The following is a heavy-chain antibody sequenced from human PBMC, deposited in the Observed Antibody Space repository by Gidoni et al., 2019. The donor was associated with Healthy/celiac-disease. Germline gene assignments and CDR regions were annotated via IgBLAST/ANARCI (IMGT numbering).Heavy chain of an antibody. D-gene: IGHD3-3*01. Sequence: QVQLQESGPGLVKPSETLSLTCTVSGGSISSYYWSWIRQPPGKGLEWIGYIYYSGSTNYNPSLKSRVTISVDTSKNQFSLKLSSVTAADTAVYYCARDSGGQHYDFWSGYPTDAFDIWGQGTMVTVSS. J-gene: IGHJ3*02. CDR1: GGSISSYY. CDR2: IYYSGST. CDR3: ARDSGGQHYDFWSGYPTDAFDI. V-gene: IGHV4-59*01.